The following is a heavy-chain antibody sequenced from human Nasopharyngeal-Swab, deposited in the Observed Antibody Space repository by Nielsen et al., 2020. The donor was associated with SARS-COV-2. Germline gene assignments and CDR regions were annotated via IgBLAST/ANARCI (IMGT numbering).Heavy chain of an antibody. CDR3: AKDQGSYYDY. D-gene: IGHD1-26*01. CDR2: IYSGGSST. V-gene: IGHV3-23*03. J-gene: IGHJ4*02. Sequence: GGSLRLSCAASGFTFSSYAMSWVRQAPGKGLEWVSVIYSGGSSTYYADSVKGRFTISRDNSKNTLYLQMNSLRAEDPAVYYCAKDQGSYYDYWGQGTLVTVSS. CDR1: GFTFSSYA.